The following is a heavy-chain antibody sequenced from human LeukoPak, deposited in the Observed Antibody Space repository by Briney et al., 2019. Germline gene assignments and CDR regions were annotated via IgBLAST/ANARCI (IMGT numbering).Heavy chain of an antibody. D-gene: IGHD3-22*01. V-gene: IGHV3-30*02. CDR3: AKDFVGYYDSSGYSDISY. Sequence: GGSLRLSCAASGFTFSSYGMHWVRQAPGKGLEWVAFIRYDGSNKYYADSVKGRFTISRDNSKNTLYLQMNSLRAEDTAMYYCAKDFVGYYDSSGYSDISYWGQGTLVTVSS. CDR2: IRYDGSNK. CDR1: GFTFSSYG. J-gene: IGHJ4*02.